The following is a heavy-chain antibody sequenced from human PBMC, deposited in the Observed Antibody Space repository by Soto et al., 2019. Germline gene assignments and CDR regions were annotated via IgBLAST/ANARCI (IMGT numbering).Heavy chain of an antibody. CDR3: ARVSGIAVAGTGPAGWFDP. Sequence: PGGSLRLSCTASGFAVSSKYMTWVRQAPGKGLEWVSVIYGGGTTYYADSVKGRFTISRDNSKNTLYLQMNSLRAEDTAVYYCARVSGIAVAGTGPAGWFDPWGQGTLVTVSS. D-gene: IGHD6-19*01. CDR1: GFAVSSKY. CDR2: IYGGGTT. V-gene: IGHV3-53*01. J-gene: IGHJ5*02.